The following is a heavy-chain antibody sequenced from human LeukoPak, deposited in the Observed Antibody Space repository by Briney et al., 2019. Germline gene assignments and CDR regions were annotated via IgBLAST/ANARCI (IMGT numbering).Heavy chain of an antibody. CDR2: IYPGDSDT. V-gene: IGHV5-51*01. J-gene: IGHJ4*02. CDR3: ARVENIVVVPALDY. D-gene: IGHD2-2*01. Sequence: GESLKISFKGSGSSFTSYWIGWVRQMPGKGLEWMGIIYPGDSDTRYNPSFQGQVTISADKSISTAYLQWSSLKASDTAMYYCARVENIVVVPALDYWGQGTLVTVSS. CDR1: GSSFTSYW.